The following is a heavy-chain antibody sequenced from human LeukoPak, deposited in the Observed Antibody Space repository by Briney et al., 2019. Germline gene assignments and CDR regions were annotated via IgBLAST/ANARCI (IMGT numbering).Heavy chain of an antibody. D-gene: IGHD3-22*01. CDR2: IYYSGST. CDR3: ATPDSSGYYYLS. V-gene: IGHV4-39*01. CDR1: GFTFSRKG. Sequence: GSLRLSCAASGFTFSRKGMTWVRQAPGKGLEWIGNIYYSGSTYYNPSLKSRVTISVDTSKNQFSLKLSSVTAADTAVYYCATPDSSGYYYLSWGQGTLVTVSS. J-gene: IGHJ5*02.